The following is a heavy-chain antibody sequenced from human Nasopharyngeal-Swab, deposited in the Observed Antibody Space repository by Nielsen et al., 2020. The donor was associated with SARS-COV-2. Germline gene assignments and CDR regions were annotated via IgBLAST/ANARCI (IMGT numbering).Heavy chain of an antibody. D-gene: IGHD1-26*01. CDR2: IYYSGST. CDR1: GCSISSGDYY. CDR3: ARDRWELLDDAFDI. Sequence: SETLSRTCTGSGCSISSGDYYWSWILQPPGKGLEWIGYIYYSGSTHYNPSLKSRVTISVDTSKNQFSLKLSSVTAADTAVYYCARDRWELLDDAFDILGQGTMVTVSS. J-gene: IGHJ3*02. V-gene: IGHV4-30-4*08.